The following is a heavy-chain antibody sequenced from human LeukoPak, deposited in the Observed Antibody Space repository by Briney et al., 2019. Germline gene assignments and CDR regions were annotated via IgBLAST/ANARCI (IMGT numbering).Heavy chain of an antibody. Sequence: ASVKVSCEASGGTFSRYAISWVRQAPGQGLEWMGRIIPIFGIANYAQKLQGRVTITADKSTSTAYMELSSLRSEDTAVYYCATNLGGYCSSTSCPSGYYFDYWGQGTLVTVSS. V-gene: IGHV1-69*17. J-gene: IGHJ4*02. CDR1: GGTFSRYA. D-gene: IGHD2-2*01. CDR3: ATNLGGYCSSTSCPSGYYFDY. CDR2: IIPIFGIA.